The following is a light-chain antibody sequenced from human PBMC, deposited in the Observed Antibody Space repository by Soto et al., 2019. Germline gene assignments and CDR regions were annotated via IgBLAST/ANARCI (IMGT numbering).Light chain of an antibody. V-gene: IGKV3-20*01. CDR2: GTS. Sequence: ETVLTQSPGSLSLSLGDRATLSCRASQTVSNNYLAWYQQKPGQAPRLLIYGTSNRATGIPDRFSGSGSGTDFTLTISSLQSEDFAVYSCQQYNNWPLTFGQGTKVDIK. J-gene: IGKJ1*01. CDR1: QTVSNNY. CDR3: QQYNNWPLT.